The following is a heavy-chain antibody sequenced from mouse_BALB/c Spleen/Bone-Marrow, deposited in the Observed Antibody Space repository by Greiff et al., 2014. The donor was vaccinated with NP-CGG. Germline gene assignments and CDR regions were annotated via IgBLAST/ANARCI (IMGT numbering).Heavy chain of an antibody. CDR3: ARLHDS. CDR2: INPTTDYT. CDR1: GYTFTNYW. Sequence: VKLMESGTELAKPGASVKMSCKASGYTFTNYWMHWVKQRPGQDLEWIGYINPTTDYTEYNQKFKDKATLTADKSSSTAYMQLSSLTSEDSAVYYCARLHDSWGQGTNLTVSS. J-gene: IGHJ2*01. V-gene: IGHV1-7*01. D-gene: IGHD2-12*01.